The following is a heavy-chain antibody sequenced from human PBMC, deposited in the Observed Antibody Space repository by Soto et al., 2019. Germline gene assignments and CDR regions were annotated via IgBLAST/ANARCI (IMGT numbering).Heavy chain of an antibody. V-gene: IGHV5-51*01. CDR2: IFPGDSDT. Sequence: GESLKIYCKAAGYTFTTSWIGWVRQVPGKGLEWMGFIFPGDSDTRCSPSFEGHVSISADKSITSAYLEWSTLKSSDTAIYYCAAGSDYGGAFVXWGQGSLVTVSX. CDR1: GYTFTTSW. J-gene: IGHJ4*02. CDR3: AAGSDYGGAFVX. D-gene: IGHD6-25*01.